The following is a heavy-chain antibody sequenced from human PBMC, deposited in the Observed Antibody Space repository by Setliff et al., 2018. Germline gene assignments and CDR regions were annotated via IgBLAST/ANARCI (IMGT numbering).Heavy chain of an antibody. CDR3: RLAHCSNNCEEALDY. V-gene: IGHV4-39*07. CDR1: GGSVSSTSHY. J-gene: IGHJ4*02. Sequence: PSETLSLTCTVSGGSVSSTSHYWGWIRQPPGKGMEWIGSVYYSGYTYYNPSLKSRVTMSVDTSKNQFSLKLNSVTAADTAVYYFRLAHCSNNCEEALDYWSQGTLVTVSS. D-gene: IGHD2-2*01. CDR2: VYYSGYT.